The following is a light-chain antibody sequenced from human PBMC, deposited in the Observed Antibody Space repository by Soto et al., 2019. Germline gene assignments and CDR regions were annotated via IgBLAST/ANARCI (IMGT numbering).Light chain of an antibody. CDR3: QQAASSPIT. CDR1: QGIKNW. CDR2: TGS. V-gene: IGKV1-12*01. J-gene: IGKJ5*01. Sequence: DIQMTQSPSYVSASVGDRVTVTCRASQGIKNWLAWYQQKPGKAPNLLIYTGSSLQSGVPSRFSGSGSGTDSTLTINSLQPEDFATYYCQQAASSPITFGQGTRLEIK.